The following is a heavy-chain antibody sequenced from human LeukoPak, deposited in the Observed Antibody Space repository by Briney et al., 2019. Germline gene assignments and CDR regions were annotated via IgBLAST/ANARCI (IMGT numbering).Heavy chain of an antibody. J-gene: IGHJ4*02. CDR3: ARHPREAATAIPDY. CDR2: IYHSGST. D-gene: IGHD5-18*01. Sequence: KPSETLSLTCAVSGYSISSGYYWGWIRQPPGKGLEWIGSIYHSGSTYYNPSLKSRVTISVDTSKNQFSLKLSSVTAADTVVYYCARHPREAATAIPDYWGQGTLVTVSS. CDR1: GYSISSGYY. V-gene: IGHV4-38-2*01.